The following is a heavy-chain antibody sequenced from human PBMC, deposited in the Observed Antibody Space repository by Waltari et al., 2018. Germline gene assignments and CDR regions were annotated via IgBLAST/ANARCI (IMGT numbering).Heavy chain of an antibody. V-gene: IGHV4-4*02. CDR2: VYHYGNT. D-gene: IGHD2-15*01. CDR1: GGSARPDHW. CDR3: ARNPCGGGTCHSAFDY. J-gene: IGHJ4*02. Sequence: QVQLQESGPGLVKPSGTLSLTCPVSGGSARPDHWWHSVRQPPGMGLELIVEVYHYGNTHYNPSLRSRLTISVDTSANQFSLRLSSVTAADTAVYYCARNPCGGGTCHSAFDYWGQGILVTVSS.